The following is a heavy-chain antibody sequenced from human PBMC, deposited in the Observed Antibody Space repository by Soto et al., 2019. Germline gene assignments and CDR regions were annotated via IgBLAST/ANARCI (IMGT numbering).Heavy chain of an antibody. Sequence: QVQLVESGGDVVQPGRSLRLSCAASGSTFSSYDIHWVRQAPGKGLEWVAHISPNGNNAFYADSVKGRFTISSDNARNRVYLQVNSLRPEDTAVFHCVGGPRHGAFDFWGRGTLVTVSS. CDR3: VGGPRHGAFDF. CDR1: GSTFSSYD. J-gene: IGHJ3*01. CDR2: ISPNGNNA. V-gene: IGHV3-30*13.